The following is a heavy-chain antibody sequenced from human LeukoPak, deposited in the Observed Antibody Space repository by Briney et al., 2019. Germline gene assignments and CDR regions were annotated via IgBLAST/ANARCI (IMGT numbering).Heavy chain of an antibody. Sequence: GGSLRLSCAASGFTFISYGMSWVRQAPGKGLEWVSGITGSGGSTYYADSVKGRFTISRDNSKSTLSLQMNSLRAEDTAIYYCATYRQVLLPFESWGQGTLVTVSS. J-gene: IGHJ4*02. CDR1: GFTFISYG. D-gene: IGHD2-8*02. CDR2: ITGSGGST. V-gene: IGHV3-23*01. CDR3: ATYRQVLLPFES.